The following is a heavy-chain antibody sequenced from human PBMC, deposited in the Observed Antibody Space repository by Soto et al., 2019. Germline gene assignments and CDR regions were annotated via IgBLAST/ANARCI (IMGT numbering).Heavy chain of an antibody. J-gene: IGHJ4*02. CDR3: ARVPLRYSSSHNFDS. Sequence: SETLSLTCSVSGAPVSSGSFYWSWIRQPPGKGLEWIGFIYNNETFNYNPSLKSRVTLSVDTSKHQFSLKLSSVTAADTAVYYCARVPLRYSSSHNFDSWGQGALVTVSS. CDR2: IYNNETF. V-gene: IGHV4-61*01. CDR1: GAPVSSGSFY. D-gene: IGHD6-19*01.